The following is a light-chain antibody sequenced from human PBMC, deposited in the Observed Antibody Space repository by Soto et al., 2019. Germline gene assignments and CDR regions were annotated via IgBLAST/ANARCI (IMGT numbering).Light chain of an antibody. J-gene: IGKJ1*01. V-gene: IGKV3-20*01. CDR3: QQYGSSSWT. CDR2: GAS. Sequence: EIVLTQSPGTLSLSPGERATLSCRASQSVSSSYLAWYQQKPGQAPRLLIYGASSRGPGIPDRFSGSGSGTDFTLTISRLEPEDFAVDYCQQYGSSSWTFGQGPKVEIK. CDR1: QSVSSSY.